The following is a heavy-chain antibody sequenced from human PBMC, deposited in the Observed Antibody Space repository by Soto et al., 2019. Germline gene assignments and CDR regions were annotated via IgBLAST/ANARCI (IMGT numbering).Heavy chain of an antibody. CDR2: ISGSGGST. CDR3: ARRGSGSYYDY. Sequence: EVQLLESGGGLVQPGGSLRLSCAASGFTFSSYAMRWVCQAPGKGLEWVSAISGSGGSTYYADSVKGRFTISRDNSKNTLYLQMNSLRAEDTAVYYCARRGSGSYYDYWGQGTLVTVSS. V-gene: IGHV3-23*01. D-gene: IGHD1-26*01. J-gene: IGHJ4*02. CDR1: GFTFSSYA.